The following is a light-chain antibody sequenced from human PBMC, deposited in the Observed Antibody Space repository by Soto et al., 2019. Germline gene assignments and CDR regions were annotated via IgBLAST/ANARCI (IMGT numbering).Light chain of an antibody. CDR3: HSYDKWPPGA. J-gene: IGKJ1*01. CDR1: QSVSTN. CDR2: DAS. Sequence: EIVVTQFPATLSESPGERVTLSCRASQSVSTNLAWYQQRPGEAPRLLIFDASARAVDIPGRFSGSGSGTEYTLTISSLQPEDFAVYFCHSYDKWPPGAFXQGTKVDIK. V-gene: IGKV3D-15*01.